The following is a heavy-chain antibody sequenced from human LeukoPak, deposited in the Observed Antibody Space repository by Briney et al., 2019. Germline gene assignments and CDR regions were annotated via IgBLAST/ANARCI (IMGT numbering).Heavy chain of an antibody. Sequence: ASVKVSCKASGYTFTGYYMHWVRQAPGQGLEWMGWINPNSGGTNYAQKFQGRVTMTRDTSISTAYMELSRLRSDETAVYYCARFVYGSGSLSQWGQGTLVTVSS. CDR3: ARFVYGSGSLSQ. CDR2: INPNSGGT. CDR1: GYTFTGYY. D-gene: IGHD3-10*01. J-gene: IGHJ4*02. V-gene: IGHV1-2*02.